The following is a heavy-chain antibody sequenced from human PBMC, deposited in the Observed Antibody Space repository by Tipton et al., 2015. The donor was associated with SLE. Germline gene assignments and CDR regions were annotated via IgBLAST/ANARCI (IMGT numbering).Heavy chain of an antibody. J-gene: IGHJ3*02. V-gene: IGHV1-69*04. CDR1: GYTFTSYY. CDR2: IIPILGIA. CDR3: ARSYGSRRGEAFDI. D-gene: IGHD6-13*01. Sequence: QSGPEVKKPGASVKVSCKASGYTFTSYYMHWVRQAPGQGLEWMGRIIPILGIANYAQKFQGRVTITADKSTSTAYMELSSLRSEDTAVYYCARSYGSRRGEAFDIWGQGTMVTVSS.